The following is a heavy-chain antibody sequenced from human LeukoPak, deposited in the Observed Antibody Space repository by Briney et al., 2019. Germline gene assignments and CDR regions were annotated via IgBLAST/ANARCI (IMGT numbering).Heavy chain of an antibody. CDR2: INHSGST. CDR3: VRCNDYGDYYYYYIDV. D-gene: IGHD4/OR15-4a*01. Sequence: PSETLSLTCAVNGGSFSGSYWSWIRQPPGKGLEWIGEINHSGSTKYNPSLESRVTISIDTSKNQFSLKLRSVTAADTAVYYCVRCNDYGDYYYYYIDVWGKGTTVTISS. J-gene: IGHJ6*03. CDR1: GGSFSGSY. V-gene: IGHV4-34*01.